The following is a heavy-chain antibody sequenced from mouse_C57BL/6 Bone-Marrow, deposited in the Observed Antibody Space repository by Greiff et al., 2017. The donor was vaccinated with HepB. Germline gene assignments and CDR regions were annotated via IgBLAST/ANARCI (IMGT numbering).Heavy chain of an antibody. CDR1: GFNIKDDY. CDR3: TGGWLLA. D-gene: IGHD2-3*01. J-gene: IGHJ3*02. Sequence: VQLKQSGAELVRPGASVKLSCTASGFNIKDDYMHWVKQRPEQGLEWIGWIDPENGDTEYASKFQGKATITADTSSNTAYLQLSSLTSEDTAVYYCTGGWLLAWGQGTLVTVSA. V-gene: IGHV14-4*01. CDR2: IDPENGDT.